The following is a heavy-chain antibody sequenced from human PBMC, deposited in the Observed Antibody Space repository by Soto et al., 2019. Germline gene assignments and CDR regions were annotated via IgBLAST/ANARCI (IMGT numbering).Heavy chain of an antibody. CDR2: IYHSGST. CDR1: GYSISSGYY. J-gene: IGHJ4*02. V-gene: IGHV4-38-2*02. CDR3: ARILWFGELLSHYYFDY. D-gene: IGHD3-10*01. Sequence: SETLSLTCTVSGYSISSGYYWGWIRQPPGKGLEWIGSIYHSGSTYYNPSLKSRVTISVDTSKNQFSLKLSSVTAADTAVYYCARILWFGELLSHYYFDYWGQGTLVTVSS.